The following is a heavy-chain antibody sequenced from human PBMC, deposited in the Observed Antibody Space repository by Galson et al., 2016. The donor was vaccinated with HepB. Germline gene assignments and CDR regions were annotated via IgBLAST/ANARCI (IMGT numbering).Heavy chain of an antibody. D-gene: IGHD4-23*01. V-gene: IGHV5-51*01. CDR3: ARRDPRGGNAYQFDY. CDR1: GYTFTDYW. J-gene: IGHJ4*02. Sequence: QSGAEVKKPGESLKISCQGSGYTFTDYWIGWVRQMPGKGLEWMGIIYPGDSDTRYSPSFQGQVTISADKSISTAYLQWSSLKASDTAIYYCARRDPRGGNAYQFDYWGQGTLVTVSS. CDR2: IYPGDSDT.